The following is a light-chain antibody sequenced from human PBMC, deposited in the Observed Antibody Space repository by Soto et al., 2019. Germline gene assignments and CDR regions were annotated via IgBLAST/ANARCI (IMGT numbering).Light chain of an antibody. Sequence: QSALTQPPSASGSPGQSVTISCTGTSSDIGGYSYVSWYQQHPGKAPKLMIYDVNKRPSGVPDRFSGSKSGNTASLTVSGLQAEDEADYYCSSYAGSNNFVLFGGGTKLTVL. CDR3: SSYAGSNNFVL. J-gene: IGLJ2*01. CDR2: DVN. V-gene: IGLV2-8*01. CDR1: SSDIGGYSY.